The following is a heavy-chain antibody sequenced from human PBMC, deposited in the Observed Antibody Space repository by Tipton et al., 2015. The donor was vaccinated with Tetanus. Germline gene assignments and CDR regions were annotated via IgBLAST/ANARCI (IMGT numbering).Heavy chain of an antibody. Sequence: TLSLTCNVSGALITTGGYSWGWIRQPPGQGLEWLGYIYQTDSTYYNPSVRSRLTLSIQRSKNQVSLRLSSVTAADTAVYSCAGGLVRWYEPWGRGTLVSVSS. D-gene: IGHD3-10*01. CDR2: IYQTDST. CDR3: AGGLVRWYEP. CDR1: GALITTGGYS. J-gene: IGHJ5*02. V-gene: IGHV4-30-2*02.